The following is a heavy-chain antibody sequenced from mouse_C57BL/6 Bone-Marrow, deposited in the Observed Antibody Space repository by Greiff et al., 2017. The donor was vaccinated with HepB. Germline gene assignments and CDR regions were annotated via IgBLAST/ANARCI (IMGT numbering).Heavy chain of an antibody. D-gene: IGHD2-4*01. Sequence: QVHVKQSGAELARPGASVKLSCKASGYTFTSYGISWVKQRTGQGLEWIGEIYPRSGNTYYNEKFKGKAKLTADKSSSTAYMELRSLTSEDSAVYFCARGDDYITSWFAYWGQGTLVTVSA. CDR2: IYPRSGNT. CDR3: ARGDDYITSWFAY. V-gene: IGHV1-81*01. J-gene: IGHJ3*01. CDR1: GYTFTSYG.